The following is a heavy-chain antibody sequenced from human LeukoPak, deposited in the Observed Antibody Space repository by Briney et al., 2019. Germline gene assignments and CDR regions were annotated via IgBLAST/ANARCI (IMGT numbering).Heavy chain of an antibody. CDR2: IYYSGST. V-gene: IGHV4-59*12. Sequence: SETLSLTCTVSGGSISSYYWSWIRQPPGKGLEWIGYIYYSGSTNYNPSLKRRVTISVDTSKNQFSLKLSSVTAADTALYFCARDDTYFYDSSGHGFDFWGQGTLVTVSS. D-gene: IGHD3-22*01. CDR3: ARDDTYFYDSSGHGFDF. J-gene: IGHJ4*02. CDR1: GGSISSYY.